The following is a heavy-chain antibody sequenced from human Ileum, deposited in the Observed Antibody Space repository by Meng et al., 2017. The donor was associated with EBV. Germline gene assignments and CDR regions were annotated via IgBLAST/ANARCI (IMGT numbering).Heavy chain of an antibody. CDR3: AREIASGAMAGTYCDY. J-gene: IGHJ4*02. V-gene: IGHV1-3*04. CDR1: GYTSRTYN. D-gene: IGHD6-19*01. CDR2: SKTGKGDA. Sequence: LVQAGAGGKKQGAGGKVACKTYGYTSRTYNMHWVGQATGERLKWMGWSKTGKGDAKYSQKFQGRVTVTRDTSASTAYMELTSLRSEDTAVYYCAREIASGAMAGTYCDYWGQGTLVTVSS.